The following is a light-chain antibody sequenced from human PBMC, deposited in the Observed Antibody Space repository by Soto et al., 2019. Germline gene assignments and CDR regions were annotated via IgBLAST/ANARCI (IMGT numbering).Light chain of an antibody. CDR2: RNN. CDR1: RSNIGRNF. J-gene: IGLJ3*02. CDR3: AAWDDTLDAQV. V-gene: IGLV1-47*01. Sequence: QPVLTQSPSASGTPGQRVTISCSGSRSNIGRNFAYWYQHVPGTAPRLLIKRNNERPSGVTDRFSGSKSGTSVSLAISGLRSDDEATYYCAAWDDTLDAQVFGGGTKLTVL.